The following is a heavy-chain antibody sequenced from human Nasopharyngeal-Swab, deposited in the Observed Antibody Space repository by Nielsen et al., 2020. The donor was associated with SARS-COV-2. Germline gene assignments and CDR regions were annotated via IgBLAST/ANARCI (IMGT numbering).Heavy chain of an antibody. D-gene: IGHD3-9*01. J-gene: IGHJ6*02. Sequence: GSLRLSCSVSGDSISTYYWSWIRQPPGKGLEWIGYMYYSGSTKYNPSLKSRVTISVDRSKNQFSLRLSSVTAADTAVYYCARRYFDSLYGMDVWGQGTTVTVSS. CDR2: MYYSGST. V-gene: IGHV4-59*01. CDR3: ARRYFDSLYGMDV. CDR1: GDSISTYY.